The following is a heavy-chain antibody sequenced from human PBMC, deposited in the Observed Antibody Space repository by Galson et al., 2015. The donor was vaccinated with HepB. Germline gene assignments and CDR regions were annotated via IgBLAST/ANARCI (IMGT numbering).Heavy chain of an antibody. D-gene: IGHD4/OR15-4a*01. J-gene: IGHJ3*02. Sequence: SLGLSCEASDSTFSSYTMNWARQTPGKGLQWISYISTNGATIHYADSLKGRFTIARDNAKNTMWLQMNSLRAEDTAVYYCATTKFGSGAYWAFDIWGQGTLFTVSS. CDR3: ATTKFGSGAYWAFDI. V-gene: IGHV3-48*04. CDR1: DSTFSSYT. CDR2: ISTNGATI.